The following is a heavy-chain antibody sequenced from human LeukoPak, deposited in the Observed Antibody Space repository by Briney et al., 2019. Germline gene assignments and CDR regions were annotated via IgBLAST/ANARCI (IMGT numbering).Heavy chain of an antibody. CDR2: MTPNSGNT. J-gene: IGHJ3*01. Sequence: ASVKVSRKASGYTFTNYDINWLRQATGQGLEWMAWMTPNSGNTGHEQKFQGRVTMTRDISISTAYMELSSLRSEGTAVYYCAFCGGDCGGAFDVRGQGTMVTVSS. CDR1: GYTFTNYD. V-gene: IGHV1-8*01. D-gene: IGHD2-21*02. CDR3: AFCGGDCGGAFDV.